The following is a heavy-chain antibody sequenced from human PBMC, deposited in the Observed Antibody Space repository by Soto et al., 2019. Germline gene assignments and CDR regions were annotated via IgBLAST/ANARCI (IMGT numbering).Heavy chain of an antibody. D-gene: IGHD3-22*01. CDR3: GTDSSGRYYVLDG. CDR2: IDHSGSI. J-gene: IGHJ6*02. Sequence: QVQLQPRGAGLLKPSEPLSLTCAVYGGSLSGYYWSWIRPPPGKELEWIGEIDHSGSINYDPSLKSPATTSVDTSKNHLSLKLSSVPSADTAVYDCGTDSSGRYYVLDGWGQGATGSVS. CDR1: GGSLSGYY. V-gene: IGHV4-34*01.